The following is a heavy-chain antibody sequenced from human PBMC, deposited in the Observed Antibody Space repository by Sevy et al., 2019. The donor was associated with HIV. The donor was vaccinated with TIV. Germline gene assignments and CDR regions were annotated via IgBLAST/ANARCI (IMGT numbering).Heavy chain of an antibody. CDR2: ISAYNGNT. D-gene: IGHD2-2*01. CDR3: ARDDVGQIIVVVQAAFFQAYYYYGMDV. CDR1: GYTFTSYG. V-gene: IGHV1-18*01. Sequence: ASVKVSCKASGYTFTSYGISWVRQAPGQGLEWMGWISAYNGNTNYAQKLQGRVTMTTDTSTSTAYKELRSLRSDDTAGYYCARDDVGQIIVVVQAAFFQAYYYYGMDVWGQGTTVTVSS. J-gene: IGHJ6*02.